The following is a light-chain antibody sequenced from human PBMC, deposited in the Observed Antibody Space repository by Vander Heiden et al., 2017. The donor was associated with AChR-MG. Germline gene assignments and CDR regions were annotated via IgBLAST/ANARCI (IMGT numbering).Light chain of an antibody. CDR1: RDININ. J-gene: IGKJ3*01. V-gene: IGKV3-15*01. CDR3: QQDNNYPPDT. CDR2: AAS. Sequence: IVMTQFPATLSVSPGERVTLSCRASRDININLAWYQQRPGQSPRLLIYAASTRATGNPARFSGSGYGTDFTLTISAPQSEDSAVYYCQQDNNYPPDTFGHGTRVDFK.